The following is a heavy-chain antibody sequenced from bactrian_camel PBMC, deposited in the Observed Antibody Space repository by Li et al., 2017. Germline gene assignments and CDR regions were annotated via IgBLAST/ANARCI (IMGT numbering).Heavy chain of an antibody. D-gene: IGHD2*01. Sequence: HVQLVESGGGSVQAGGTLRLSCVASGHTDSIDSLITMGWLRQAPGREREGVAVIDRDGEQKFADSVKGRFSISKDDAKNIIYLQMNSLKPGDTAMYFCAASIAQWSNLLRSEAYTYWGQGTQVTVS. CDR3: AASIAQWSNLLRSEAYTY. CDR2: IDRDGEQ. V-gene: IGHV3S53*01. J-gene: IGHJ4*01. CDR1: GHTDSIDSLIT.